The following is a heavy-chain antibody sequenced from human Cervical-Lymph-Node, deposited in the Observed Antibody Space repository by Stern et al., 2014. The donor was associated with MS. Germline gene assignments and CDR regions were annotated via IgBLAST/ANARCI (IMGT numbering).Heavy chain of an antibody. CDR3: AINSLGSSNGGYP. J-gene: IGHJ5*02. CDR2: ISEDGSEV. CDR1: GFTFSSFW. Sequence: EVQLVESGGDLVQPGGSLRLSCVASGFTFSSFWMSWLRQAPGKGPEYVANISEDGSEVYYVGSVQGRFTISRDNGKKSLYLEMNRLRSEDTAVYYCAINSLGSSNGGYPWGRGTLVTVSS. D-gene: IGHD1-26*01. V-gene: IGHV3-7*01.